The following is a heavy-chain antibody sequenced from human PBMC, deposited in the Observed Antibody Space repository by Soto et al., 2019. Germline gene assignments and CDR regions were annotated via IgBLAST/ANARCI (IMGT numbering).Heavy chain of an antibody. CDR2: IGTSETIR. J-gene: IGHJ6*02. CDR3: AREPRTLLGGARDNGDSGRDV. D-gene: IGHD1-26*01. Sequence: EVQLEESGGGLVQPGGSLRLSCAASGCTFSSYEMNWVRQVPGKGLQWVSYIGTSETIRYYADSVKGRFTISRDNAKNSLERQMNSRRAEDTAMYYCAREPRTLLGGARDNGDSGRDVGGPGTTVTVSS. V-gene: IGHV3-48*03. CDR1: GCTFSSYE.